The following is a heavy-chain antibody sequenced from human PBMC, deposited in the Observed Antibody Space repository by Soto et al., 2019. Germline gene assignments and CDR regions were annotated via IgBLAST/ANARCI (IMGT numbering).Heavy chain of an antibody. CDR2: INAYNGNT. V-gene: IGHV1-18*03. CDR1: GYTFTRYG. J-gene: IGHJ4*02. CDR3: ASRSGQLPYYFDY. Sequence: ASVKVSCKASGYTFTRYGISWVRQAPGQGLEWMGWINAYNGNTNYAQKFQGRVTMTTDTSTSTAYMELRSLRSDDMAVYFCASRSGQLPYYFDYWGQGTQVTVSS. D-gene: IGHD6-6*01.